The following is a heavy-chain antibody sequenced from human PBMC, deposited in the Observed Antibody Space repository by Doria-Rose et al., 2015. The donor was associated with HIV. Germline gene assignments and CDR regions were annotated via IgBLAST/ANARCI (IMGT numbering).Heavy chain of an antibody. Sequence: QESGPVLVTPTETLTLTCTVSGVSLSSSGMGVSWIRQPPGKALEWLANMFSDDDRSYNTSLKRRLPISSGTSKSQVVLTMTDMDPVDTATYYCARIKSSRWYHKYYFDFWGQGTLVIVSA. CDR2: MFSDDDR. CDR3: ARIKSSRWYHKYYFDF. CDR1: GVSLSSSGMG. J-gene: IGHJ4*02. D-gene: IGHD6-13*01. V-gene: IGHV2-26*01.